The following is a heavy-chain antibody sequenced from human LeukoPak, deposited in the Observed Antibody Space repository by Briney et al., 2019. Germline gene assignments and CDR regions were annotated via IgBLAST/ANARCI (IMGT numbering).Heavy chain of an antibody. V-gene: IGHV4-59*01. CDR3: ASSGSYYGAYDY. D-gene: IGHD1-26*01. Sequence: ETLSLTCTVSGGSISSYYWSWIRQPPGKGLEWIGYIYYSGSTNYNPSLKSRVTISVDTSKNQFSLKLSSVTAADTAVYYCASSGSYYGAYDYWGQGTLVTVSS. CDR1: GGSISSYY. CDR2: IYYSGST. J-gene: IGHJ4*02.